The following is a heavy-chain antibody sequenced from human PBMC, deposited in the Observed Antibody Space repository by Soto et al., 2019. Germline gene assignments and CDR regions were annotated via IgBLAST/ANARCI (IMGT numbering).Heavy chain of an antibody. CDR3: AGNGRWAFDI. Sequence: GGSLRLSCAASGFTFSSCAMGWVRQAPGKGPEWVASIKQDGSDKYFVDSVKGRFSISRDNAKNSLYLQMNSLRADDTAVYYCAGNGRWAFDIWGQGTMVTVSS. CDR1: GFTFSSCA. J-gene: IGHJ3*02. V-gene: IGHV3-7*02. CDR2: IKQDGSDK. D-gene: IGHD2-8*01.